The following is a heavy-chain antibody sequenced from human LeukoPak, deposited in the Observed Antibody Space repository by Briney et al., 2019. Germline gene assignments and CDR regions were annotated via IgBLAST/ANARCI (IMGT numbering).Heavy chain of an antibody. CDR3: AKAHCGSASCSRADY. Sequence: PGGSLRLSCAASGFTFSSYAMSWVRQAPGKGLEWVSAISGSGGSTYYADSVKGRFTISRDNSKNTVYLQMNSLTVEDTAVYYCAKAHCGSASCSRADYWGKGTQVTVSS. J-gene: IGHJ4*02. V-gene: IGHV3-23*01. CDR1: GFTFSSYA. D-gene: IGHD2-2*01. CDR2: ISGSGGST.